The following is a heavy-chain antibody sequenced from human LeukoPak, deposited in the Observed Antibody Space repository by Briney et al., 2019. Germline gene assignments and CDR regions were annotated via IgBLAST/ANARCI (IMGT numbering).Heavy chain of an antibody. D-gene: IGHD2-15*01. CDR2: INPNSGGT. J-gene: IGHJ5*02. CDR3: AVCSGGSCARIDP. Sequence: ASVKVSCKASGYTFTGYYMHWVRQAPGQGLEWMGWINPNSGGTNSAQKFQGRVTMTRDTSISPAYMELSRLRSDDTAVYYCAVCSGGSCARIDPWGQGTLVTVSS. CDR1: GYTFTGYY. V-gene: IGHV1-2*02.